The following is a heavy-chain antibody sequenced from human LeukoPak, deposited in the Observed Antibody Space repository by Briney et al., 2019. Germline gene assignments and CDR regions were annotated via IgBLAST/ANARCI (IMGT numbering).Heavy chain of an antibody. Sequence: GGSLRLSCAASGFTVSSNYMSWVRQAPGKGLEWVSVIYSGGSTYYADSVKGRFTISRDNSKNTLYLQMNSLRAEDTAVYYCARAPDIAANYFDYWGQGTLVTVSS. CDR1: GFTVSSNY. D-gene: IGHD6-6*01. V-gene: IGHV3-53*05. J-gene: IGHJ4*02. CDR3: ARAPDIAANYFDY. CDR2: IYSGGST.